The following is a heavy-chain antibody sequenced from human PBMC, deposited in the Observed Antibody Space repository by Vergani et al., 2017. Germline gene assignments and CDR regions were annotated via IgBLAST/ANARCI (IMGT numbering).Heavy chain of an antibody. J-gene: IGHJ4*02. CDR3: ARHTTYTDS. CDR1: ESSFGPYC. V-gene: IGHV5-51*01. Sequence: EVELVQSGPEMRKPGASLKISCNVSESSFGPYCIGWVRQMPGKGLEWMGIIYPADSDTRYSPSFQGQVTISADKSISTAFLQWDSLKASDTALYYCARHTTYTDSWGQGTLVTVSS. D-gene: IGHD1-1*01. CDR2: IYPADSDT.